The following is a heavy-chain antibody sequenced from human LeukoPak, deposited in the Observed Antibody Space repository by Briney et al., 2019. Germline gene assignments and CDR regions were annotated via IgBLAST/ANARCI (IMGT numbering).Heavy chain of an antibody. Sequence: PGRSLRLSCAASGFTFSSYAMHWVRQAPGKGLEWVAVISYDGSNKYYADSVKGRFTISRDNSKNTLYLQMNSLRAEDTAVYYCARGPYKGGIVAHAFDIWGQGTMVTVSS. CDR2: ISYDGSNK. J-gene: IGHJ3*02. V-gene: IGHV3-30-3*01. CDR1: GFTFSSYA. CDR3: ARGPYKGGIVAHAFDI. D-gene: IGHD1-26*01.